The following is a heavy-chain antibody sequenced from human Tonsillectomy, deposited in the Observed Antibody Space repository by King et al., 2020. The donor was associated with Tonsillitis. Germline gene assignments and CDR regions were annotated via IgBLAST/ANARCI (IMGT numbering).Heavy chain of an antibody. CDR1: GFTFSSYA. D-gene: IGHD3-22*01. CDR3: ARDPGGYYSPVDY. CDR2: ISYDGSNK. Sequence: VQLVESGGGVVQPGRSLRLSCAASGFTFSSYAMHWVRQAPGKGLEWVAVISYDGSNKYYADSVKGRFTISRDNSKNTLYLQMNSLRAEDTAVYYCARDPGGYYSPVDYWGQGTLVTVSS. J-gene: IGHJ4*02. V-gene: IGHV3-30*01.